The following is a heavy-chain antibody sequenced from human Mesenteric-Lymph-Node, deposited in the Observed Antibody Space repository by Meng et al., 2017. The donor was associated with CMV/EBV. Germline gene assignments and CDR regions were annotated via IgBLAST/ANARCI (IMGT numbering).Heavy chain of an antibody. CDR1: GYSISSGYY. CDR2: IYHSGST. V-gene: IGHV4-38-2*02. J-gene: IGHJ6*02. D-gene: IGHD2-2*01. CDR3: ARHFREVPPFISSVYFYGMDV. Sequence: SETLSLTCTVSGYSISSGYYWGWIRQPPGKGLEWIGSIYHSGSTYYNPSLKSRVTISVDTSKNQFSLKLSSVTAADTAVYFCARHFREVPPFISSVYFYGMDVWGPGTAVTVSS.